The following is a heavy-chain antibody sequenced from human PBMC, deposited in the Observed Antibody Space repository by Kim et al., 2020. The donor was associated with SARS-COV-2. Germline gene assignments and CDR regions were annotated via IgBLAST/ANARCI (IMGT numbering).Heavy chain of an antibody. CDR2: INHSGST. CDR3: ARSLAPYVWGSYRYGERFDC. V-gene: IGHV4-34*01. Sequence: SETLSLTCAVYGGSFSGYYWSWIRQPPGKGLEWIGEINHSGSTNYNPSLKSRVTISVDTSKNQFSLKLSSVTAADTAVYYCARSLAPYVWGSYRYGERFDCWGQATLVTVSS. J-gene: IGHJ4*02. CDR1: GGSFSGYY. D-gene: IGHD3-16*02.